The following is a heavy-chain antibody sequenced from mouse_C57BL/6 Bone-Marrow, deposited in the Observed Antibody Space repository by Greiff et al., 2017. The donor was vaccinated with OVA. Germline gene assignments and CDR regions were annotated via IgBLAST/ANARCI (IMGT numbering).Heavy chain of an antibody. Sequence: QVQLQQPGAELVKPGASVKMSCKASGYTFTSYWITWVKQRPGQGLEWIGDIYPGSGSTNYNEKFKSQATLTVDTASSPAYMQLSSLTSEDSAVYYCARPYYYGSSYPYFDYWGQGTTLTVSS. CDR2: IYPGSGST. CDR3: ARPYYYGSSYPYFDY. J-gene: IGHJ2*01. D-gene: IGHD1-1*01. CDR1: GYTFTSYW. V-gene: IGHV1-55*01.